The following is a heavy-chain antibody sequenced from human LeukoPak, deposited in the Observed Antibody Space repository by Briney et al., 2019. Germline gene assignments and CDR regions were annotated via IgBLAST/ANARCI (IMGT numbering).Heavy chain of an antibody. Sequence: SETLSLTCTVSGGSISSYYWSWIRQPPGKGLEWIGYIYYSESTNYNPSLKSRVTISVDTSKNQFSLKLSSVTAADTAVYYCARVVVGATTTSFWYFDLWGRGTLVTVSS. CDR3: ARVVVGATTTSFWYFDL. J-gene: IGHJ2*01. D-gene: IGHD1-26*01. CDR2: IYYSEST. CDR1: GGSISSYY. V-gene: IGHV4-59*01.